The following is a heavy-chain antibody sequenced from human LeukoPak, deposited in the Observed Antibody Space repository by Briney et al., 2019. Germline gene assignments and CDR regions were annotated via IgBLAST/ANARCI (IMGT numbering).Heavy chain of an antibody. D-gene: IGHD4-23*01. J-gene: IGHJ4*02. CDR2: ISGSGGST. V-gene: IGHV3-23*01. CDR1: GFTFSSYA. CDR3: AKRDYGGNSGWDYFDY. Sequence: QPGGSLRLSCAASGFTFSSYAMTWVRQAPGKGLEWVSAISGSGGSTYYADSVKGRFTISRDNSKNTLYLQMNSLRAEDTAVYYCAKRDYGGNSGWDYFDYWGQGTLVTVSS.